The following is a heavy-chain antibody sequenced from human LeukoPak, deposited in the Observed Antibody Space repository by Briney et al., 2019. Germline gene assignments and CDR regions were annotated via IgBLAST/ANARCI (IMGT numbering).Heavy chain of an antibody. CDR3: ARDAYGDYEVSWFDY. Sequence: GRSLRLSCAASGFTFSSYAMHWVRQAPGKGLEWVAVISYDGSNKYYADSVKGRFTISRDNSKNTLYLQMNSLRAEDTAVYYCARDAYGDYEVSWFDYWGQGTPVTVSS. J-gene: IGHJ4*02. D-gene: IGHD4-17*01. CDR2: ISYDGSNK. V-gene: IGHV3-30-3*01. CDR1: GFTFSSYA.